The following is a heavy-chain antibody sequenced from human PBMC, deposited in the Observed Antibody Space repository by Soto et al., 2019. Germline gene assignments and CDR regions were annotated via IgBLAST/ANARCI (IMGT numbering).Heavy chain of an antibody. J-gene: IGHJ4*02. CDR1: GFAFSSYG. CDR3: AKLPNCGGDCYFDY. Sequence: QVQLVESGGGVVQPGGSLRLSCAASGFAFSSYGMHWVRQAPGKGPEWVAVVRYDGINKYYADSVKGRFTISRDNSKSMVYLQMNSLRPDDTAVYYCAKLPNCGGDCYFDYWGQGTLVTVSS. CDR2: VRYDGINK. D-gene: IGHD2-21*02. V-gene: IGHV3-30*02.